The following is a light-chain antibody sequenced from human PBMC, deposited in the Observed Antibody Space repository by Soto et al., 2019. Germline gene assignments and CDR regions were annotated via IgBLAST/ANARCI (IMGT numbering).Light chain of an antibody. CDR3: QHYNSYSEA. V-gene: IGKV1-5*03. CDR1: QTISSW. CDR2: KAS. J-gene: IGKJ1*01. Sequence: DIQLTQSPSFLSASVGDRVTITCRASQTISSWLAWYQQKPGKAPKLLIYKASTLKSGVPSRFSGSGSGTEFTLTISSLQPDDFETYYCQHYNSYSEALGQGTKVDIK.